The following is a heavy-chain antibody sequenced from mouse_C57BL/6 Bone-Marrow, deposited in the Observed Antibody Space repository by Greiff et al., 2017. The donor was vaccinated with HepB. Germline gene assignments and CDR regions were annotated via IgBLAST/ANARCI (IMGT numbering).Heavy chain of an antibody. CDR3: ARIYYDYGSYYAMDY. D-gene: IGHD2-4*01. CDR2: IYPGSGST. V-gene: IGHV1-55*01. J-gene: IGHJ4*01. CDR1: GYTFTSYW. Sequence: QVQLQQPGAELVKPGASVKMSCKASGYTFTSYWITWVKQRPGQGLEWIGDIYPGSGSTNYNEKFKSKATLTVDTSSSTAYMQLRSLTSEDSAVYYCARIYYDYGSYYAMDYWGQGTSVTVS.